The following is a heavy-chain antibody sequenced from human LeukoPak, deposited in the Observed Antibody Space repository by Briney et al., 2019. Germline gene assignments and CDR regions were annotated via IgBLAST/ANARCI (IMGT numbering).Heavy chain of an antibody. CDR3: ARAPNWVAGTAFDY. CDR2: INSDGSRT. V-gene: IGHV3-74*01. CDR1: GFTFSSYW. Sequence: GGSLRLSCAASGFTFSSYWMHWVRQAPGKGLVWVSRINSDGSRTSNADSVKGRFTISRDNAKNTLYLQMNSLRAEDTAVYYCARAPNWVAGTAFDYWGQGTLVTVSS. J-gene: IGHJ4*02. D-gene: IGHD6-19*01.